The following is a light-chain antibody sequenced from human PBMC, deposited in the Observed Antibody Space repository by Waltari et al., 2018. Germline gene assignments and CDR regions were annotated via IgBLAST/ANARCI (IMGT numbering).Light chain of an antibody. CDR1: QSINSF. Sequence: DSQMTQAPSSPSSSVGQRVTITCRASQSINSFLNWYQQKPGKAPKLLIYAASSLQSGVPSRFSGSGSGTDFTLTISSLQPEDFAAYYCQQSYSTPLTFGGGTKVEI. CDR3: QQSYSTPLT. J-gene: IGKJ4*01. CDR2: AAS. V-gene: IGKV1-39*01.